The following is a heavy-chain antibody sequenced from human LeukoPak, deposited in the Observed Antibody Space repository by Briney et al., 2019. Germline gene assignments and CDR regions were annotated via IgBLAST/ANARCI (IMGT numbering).Heavy chain of an antibody. CDR1: GYSISSGYY. D-gene: IGHD3-10*01. V-gene: IGHV4-38-2*02. J-gene: IGHJ4*02. CDR2: IYHGGST. Sequence: SETLSLTCTVSGYSISSGYYWGWIRQPPGKGLEWIGSIYHGGSTYYNPSLNSRITMSVDTSKNQFSLKLSAVTAADTAVYYCXXXXWFGFPPRQGGFDYWGQGTLVTVSS. CDR3: XXXXWFGFPPRQGGFDY.